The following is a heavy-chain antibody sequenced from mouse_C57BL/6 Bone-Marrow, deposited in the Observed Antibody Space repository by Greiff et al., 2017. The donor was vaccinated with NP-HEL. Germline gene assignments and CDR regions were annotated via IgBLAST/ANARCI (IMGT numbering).Heavy chain of an antibody. V-gene: IGHV5-4*03. Sequence: DVKLQESGGGLVKPGGSLKLSCAASGFTFSSYAMSWVRQTPEKRLEWVATISDGGSYTYYPDNVKGRFTISRDNAKNNLYLQMSHLKSEDTAMYYCARGGGIYYGNYGWYFDVCGTGTTVTVSS. D-gene: IGHD2-1*01. CDR2: ISDGGSYT. CDR3: ARGGGIYYGNYGWYFDV. CDR1: GFTFSSYA. J-gene: IGHJ1*03.